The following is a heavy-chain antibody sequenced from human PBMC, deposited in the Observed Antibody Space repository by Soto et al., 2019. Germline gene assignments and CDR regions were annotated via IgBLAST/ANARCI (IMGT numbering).Heavy chain of an antibody. CDR3: ARISLVGATIWFDP. Sequence: GSGPTLVNPTETLTLTCTVSGFSLSNARMGVSWIRQPPGKALEWLAHIFSNDEKSYSTSLKSRLTISKDTSKSQVVLTMTNMDPVDTATYYCARISLVGATIWFDPWGQGTLVTVSS. CDR1: GFSLSNARMG. CDR2: IFSNDEK. J-gene: IGHJ5*02. D-gene: IGHD1-26*01. V-gene: IGHV2-26*01.